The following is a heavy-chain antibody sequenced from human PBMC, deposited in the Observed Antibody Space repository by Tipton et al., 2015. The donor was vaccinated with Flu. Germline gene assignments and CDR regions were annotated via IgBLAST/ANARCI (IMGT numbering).Heavy chain of an antibody. Sequence: TLSLTCSVSGESMGINYYWGWIRQPPGEGLEWIGYIYYSGSTYYNPSLMSRVAMSVDTSKNQFSLELSSVTAADTAVYYCARGNWGSGYKLSNWFDPWGQGTLVTVSS. V-gene: IGHV4-28*03. J-gene: IGHJ5*02. CDR2: IYYSGST. CDR3: ARGNWGSGYKLSNWFDP. D-gene: IGHD3-3*01. CDR1: GESMGINYY.